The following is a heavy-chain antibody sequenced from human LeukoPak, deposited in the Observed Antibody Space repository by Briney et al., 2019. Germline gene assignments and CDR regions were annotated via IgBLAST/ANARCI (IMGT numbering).Heavy chain of an antibody. Sequence: SETLSLTCTVSGGSISSGSYYWSWIRQPAGKGLEWIGRMYTSGNTNYNPSLKSRVTISGDTSKNQFSLKLSSVTAADTAVYYCARYSGVRTTHQFYFDSWGQGILVTVSS. V-gene: IGHV4-61*02. D-gene: IGHD1-7*01. CDR3: ARYSGVRTTHQFYFDS. CDR2: MYTSGNT. J-gene: IGHJ4*02. CDR1: GGSISSGSYY.